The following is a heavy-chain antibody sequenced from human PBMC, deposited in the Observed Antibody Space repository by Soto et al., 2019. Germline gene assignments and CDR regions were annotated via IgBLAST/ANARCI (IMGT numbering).Heavy chain of an antibody. CDR2: ISGSGTNT. Sequence: PGGSLRLSCAASGFTFSSYAMGWVRQAPGKGLEWVSSISGSGTNTYYADSVRGRFTISSDNSKNTRYLQMNSLRVEDTAVYYCAKCSFGGSYYFPFDYWGQGTLVTVSS. J-gene: IGHJ4*02. V-gene: IGHV3-23*01. CDR3: AKCSFGGSYYFPFDY. CDR1: GFTFSSYA. D-gene: IGHD1-26*01.